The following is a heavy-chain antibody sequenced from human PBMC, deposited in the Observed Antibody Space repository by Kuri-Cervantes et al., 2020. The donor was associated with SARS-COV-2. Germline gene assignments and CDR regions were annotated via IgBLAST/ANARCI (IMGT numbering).Heavy chain of an antibody. CDR2: ISYDGSNK. D-gene: IGHD1-26*01. CDR3: AKLPVGATVGDY. V-gene: IGHV3-30*18. Sequence: GESLKISCAASGFTFSSYGMRWVRQAPGKGLEWVAVISYDGSNKYYADSVKGRFTISRDNSKNTLYLQMNSLRAEDTAVYYCAKLPVGATVGDYWGQGTLVTGSS. CDR1: GFTFSSYG. J-gene: IGHJ4*02.